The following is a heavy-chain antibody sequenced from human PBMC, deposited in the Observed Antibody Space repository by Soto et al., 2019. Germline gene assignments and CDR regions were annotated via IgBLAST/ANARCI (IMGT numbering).Heavy chain of an antibody. J-gene: IGHJ5*02. CDR2: ISGPGGST. D-gene: IGHD6-19*01. CDR3: ARDERIAVAGTDT. Sequence: EVPLLESGGGLVQPGGSLRLSCEDSGFIFSNYAMTWVRQAAGKGLEWGSSISGPGGSTYYADSVQGRFTISRDNSTNTLVLQMHSLRADDTALYFCARDERIAVAGTDTWGQGILVTVTS. V-gene: IGHV3-23*01. CDR1: GFIFSNYA.